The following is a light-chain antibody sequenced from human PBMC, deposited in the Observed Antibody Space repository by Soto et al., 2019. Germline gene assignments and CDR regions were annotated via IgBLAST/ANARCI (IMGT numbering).Light chain of an antibody. CDR1: QSLLYSDGNTY. CDR2: KVS. CDR3: MQGTYWPYT. V-gene: IGKV2-30*01. J-gene: IGKJ2*01. Sequence: DVVMSQSPLSLPVTLGQPASISCRSSQSLLYSDGNTYFNWFQQRPGQSPRRLIYKVSNRESGVXDXXRGSGSGTDFTLKISRVEAEDVGIYYCMQGTYWPYTFGQGTRLEIK.